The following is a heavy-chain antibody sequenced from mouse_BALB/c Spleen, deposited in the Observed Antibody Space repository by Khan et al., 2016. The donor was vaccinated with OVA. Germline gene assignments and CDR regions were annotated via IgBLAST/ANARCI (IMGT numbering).Heavy chain of an antibody. Sequence: EVELVESGGDLVEPGGSLKLSCAASGFTFSTYGMSWVRQTPDKRLEWVATISTGGHYTYYPDSVRGRFIISRDNPKNTLYLQMTSLKSEDTAMFYCARLAYYYDSEGFAYWGQGTLVTVSA. D-gene: IGHD1-1*01. J-gene: IGHJ3*01. V-gene: IGHV5-6*01. CDR3: ARLAYYYDSEGFAY. CDR1: GFTFSTYG. CDR2: ISTGGHYT.